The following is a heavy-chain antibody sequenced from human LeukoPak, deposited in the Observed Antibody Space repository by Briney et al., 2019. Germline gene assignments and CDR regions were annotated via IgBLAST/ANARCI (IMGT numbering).Heavy chain of an antibody. J-gene: IGHJ5*02. V-gene: IGHV4-59*01. CDR2: IYYSGST. Sequence: SETLSLTCTVSGGSISSYYWSWIRQPPGKGLEWIGYIYYSGSTNYNPSLKSRVTISVDTSKNQFSLKLSSVTAADTAVYYCARGNLHQGGSWFDPWGQGTLVTVSS. D-gene: IGHD3-16*01. CDR1: GGSISSYY. CDR3: ARGNLHQGGSWFDP.